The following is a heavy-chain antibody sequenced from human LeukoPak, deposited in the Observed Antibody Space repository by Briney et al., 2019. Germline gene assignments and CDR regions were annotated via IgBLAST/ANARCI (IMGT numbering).Heavy chain of an antibody. J-gene: IGHJ4*02. V-gene: IGHV3-74*01. CDR2: MKYDGTYT. D-gene: IGHD1-1*01. CDR1: GFTFSTYW. Sequence: GVGLRLSCVGSGFTFSTYWMHWVREVPGKGRVWVSSMKYDGTYTKYADSVKGRFTISRDDTKNTLYLQMNSLRAEDTAVYYCARTYNLDYWGQGTLVTVSP. CDR3: ARTYNLDY.